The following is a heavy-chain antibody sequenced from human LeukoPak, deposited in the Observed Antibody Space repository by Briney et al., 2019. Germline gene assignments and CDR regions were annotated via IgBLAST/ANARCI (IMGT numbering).Heavy chain of an antibody. CDR2: ISYDGSNK. D-gene: IGHD6-19*01. CDR1: GFTSSSYG. V-gene: IGHV3-30*18. Sequence: GRSLRLSCAASGFTSSSYGMHWVRQAPGKGLEWVAVISYDGSNKYYADSVKGRFTISRDNSKNTLYLQMNSLRAEDTAVYYCAKDRVAVAGTYSDYWGQGTLVTVSS. J-gene: IGHJ4*02. CDR3: AKDRVAVAGTYSDY.